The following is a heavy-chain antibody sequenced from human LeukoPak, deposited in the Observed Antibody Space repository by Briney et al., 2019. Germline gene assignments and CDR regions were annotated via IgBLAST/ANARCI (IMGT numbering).Heavy chain of an antibody. V-gene: IGHV3-11*04. CDR1: GFTFSDYY. CDR3: ARVQSTYYDFWSGYYTHYYYYGMDV. D-gene: IGHD3-3*01. CDR2: ISSSGSTI. J-gene: IGHJ6*02. Sequence: GGSLRLSCAASGFTFSDYYMSWIRQAPGKGLEWVSYISSSGSTIYYADSVKGRFTISRDNAKNSLYLQMNSLRAEDTAVYYCARVQSTYYDFWSGYYTHYYYYGMDVWGQGTTVTVSS.